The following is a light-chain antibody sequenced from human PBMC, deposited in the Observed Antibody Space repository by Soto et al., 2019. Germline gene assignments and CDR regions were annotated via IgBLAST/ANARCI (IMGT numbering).Light chain of an antibody. CDR2: KVS. CDR3: QQYISDPWR. Sequence: DIQMTQSPATLSASVGDRVTITCRASQSVGSWLAWFQQKAGNAPKVLIYKVSSLESGVQSRFSGSGSGTEFTFSSSSLQPEDCANYYVQQYISDPWRCGQGTRVEIK. J-gene: IGKJ1*01. CDR1: QSVGSW. V-gene: IGKV1-5*03.